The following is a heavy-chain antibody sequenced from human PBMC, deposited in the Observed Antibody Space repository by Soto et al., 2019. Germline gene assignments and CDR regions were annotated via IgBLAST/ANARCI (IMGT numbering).Heavy chain of an antibody. CDR1: GFTFSSYA. CDR3: AKRTHSSSWYGGYYFDY. Sequence: EVQLLESGGGLVQPGGSLRLSCAASGFTFSSYAMSWVRQAPGKGLEWVSAISGSGGSTYYADSVKGRFTISRDNSKNTLYLQMNSLRAEDTAVYYCAKRTHSSSWYGGYYFDYWGQGTLVTVSS. V-gene: IGHV3-23*01. J-gene: IGHJ4*02. CDR2: ISGSGGST. D-gene: IGHD6-13*01.